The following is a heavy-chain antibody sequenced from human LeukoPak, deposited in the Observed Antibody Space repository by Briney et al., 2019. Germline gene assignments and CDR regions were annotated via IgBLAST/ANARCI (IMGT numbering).Heavy chain of an antibody. V-gene: IGHV3-21*01. J-gene: IGHJ4*02. CDR2: ISSSSSYI. Sequence: KPGGSLRLSCAASGFTFSSYSMNWVRQAPGKGLEWVSSISSSSSYIYYADSVKGRFTISRDNAKNSLYLQMNSLRAEDTAVYYCARVPPDPNDRYSSSWYYFDCWGQGTLVTVSS. CDR1: GFTFSSYS. CDR3: ARVPPDPNDRYSSSWYYFDC. D-gene: IGHD6-13*01.